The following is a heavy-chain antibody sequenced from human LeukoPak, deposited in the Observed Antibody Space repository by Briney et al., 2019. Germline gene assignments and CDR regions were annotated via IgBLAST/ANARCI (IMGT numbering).Heavy chain of an antibody. D-gene: IGHD6-13*01. Sequence: PGGSLRLSCAASGFTFSSYGMHWVRQAPGKGLEWVSSISSSSSYIYYADSVKGRFTISRDNAKNSLYLQMNSLRAEDTAVYYCARGGYSSSWYIDYWGQGTLVTVSS. CDR2: ISSSSSYI. CDR3: ARGGYSSSWYIDY. CDR1: GFTFSSYG. V-gene: IGHV3-21*01. J-gene: IGHJ4*02.